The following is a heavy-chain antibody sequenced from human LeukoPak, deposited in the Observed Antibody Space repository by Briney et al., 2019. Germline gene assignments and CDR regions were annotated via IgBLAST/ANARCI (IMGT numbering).Heavy chain of an antibody. D-gene: IGHD2-21*01. CDR3: ARVPRPGLLSYYYSYIDV. CDR1: GYTFAKFW. V-gene: IGHV5-51*01. Sequence: HGESLKISCQASGYTFAKFWIGWVRQMPGKGLEWMGLLYPGDSDTRYGPSFQGQVTISVDKSISTAYLQWSSLKASDTAMYYCARVPRPGLLSYYYSYIDVWGKGTTVTVSS. J-gene: IGHJ6*03. CDR2: LYPGDSDT.